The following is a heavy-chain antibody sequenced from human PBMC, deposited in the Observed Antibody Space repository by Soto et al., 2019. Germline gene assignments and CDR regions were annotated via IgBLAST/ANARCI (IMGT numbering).Heavy chain of an antibody. J-gene: IGHJ5*02. CDR1: GGTFSTFA. CDR3: ARVSGSSSNWFDP. Sequence: QVQLVQSGAEVKKPGSSVKVSCKASGGTFSTFAISWVRQAPGQGPEWMGGIIPIFGTTNYAQKFQGRVTITADESTSTAYMELSSLRSEDPAIYYCARVSGSSSNWFDPWGQGTLVTVSS. D-gene: IGHD6-6*01. CDR2: IIPIFGTT. V-gene: IGHV1-69*12.